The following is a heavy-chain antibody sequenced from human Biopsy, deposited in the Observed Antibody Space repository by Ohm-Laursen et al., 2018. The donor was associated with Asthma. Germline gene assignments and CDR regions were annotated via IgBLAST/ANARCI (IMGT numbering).Heavy chain of an antibody. Sequence: ASVKVSCNASGDSFSNYAISWVRQAPGQGLEWMGGLIPVLGTPDHAQMFEGRVTITADESTSTAYMELSSLSSEDTAVYYCARGYSGSDRVVYYYSGLEVWGQGTTVTVSS. J-gene: IGHJ6*02. D-gene: IGHD5-12*01. CDR1: GDSFSNYA. CDR3: ARGYSGSDRVVYYYSGLEV. CDR2: LIPVLGTP. V-gene: IGHV1-69*13.